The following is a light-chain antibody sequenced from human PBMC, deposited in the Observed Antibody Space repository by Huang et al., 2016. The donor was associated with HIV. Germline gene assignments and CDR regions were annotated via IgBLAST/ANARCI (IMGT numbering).Light chain of an antibody. CDR1: QSVSSN. CDR2: VAS. V-gene: IGKV3-15*01. J-gene: IGKJ1*01. Sequence: EIVMTQSPATLSVSPGERATLSCRASQSVSSNLAWYQQKPGQAPRLLIYVASTRATGIPARFSGIGSGTEFTLTISSLQSEDFAVYYCQQYNNWPPWTFGQGTKVEVK. CDR3: QQYNNWPPWT.